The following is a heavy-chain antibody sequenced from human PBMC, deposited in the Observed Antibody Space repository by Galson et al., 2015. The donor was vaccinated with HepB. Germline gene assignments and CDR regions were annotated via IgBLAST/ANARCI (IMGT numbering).Heavy chain of an antibody. CDR3: ARDSGKRWLQEVYFDY. V-gene: IGHV3-30-3*01. J-gene: IGHJ4*02. CDR2: ISYDGSNK. D-gene: IGHD5-24*01. CDR1: GFTFSSYA. Sequence: SLRLSCAASGFTFSSYAMHWVRQAPGKGLEWVAVISYDGSNKYYADSVKGRFTISRDNSKNALYLQMNSLRAEDTAVYYCARDSGKRWLQEVYFDYWGQGTLVTVSS.